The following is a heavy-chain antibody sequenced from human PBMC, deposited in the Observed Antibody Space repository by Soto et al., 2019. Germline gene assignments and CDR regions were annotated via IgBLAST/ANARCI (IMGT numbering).Heavy chain of an antibody. CDR2: IGTSGSII. CDR1: GFTFSSYE. Sequence: EVQLVESGGGLVQPGGSLRLSCAASGFTFSSYEMNWVRQAPGKGLEWVSYIGTSGSIIHYADSVKGRFTISRDNAKNSLYLQMNSLGAEDTAVYYCARDQWGEGGFDYWGQGTLVTVSS. J-gene: IGHJ4*02. V-gene: IGHV3-48*03. CDR3: ARDQWGEGGFDY. D-gene: IGHD3-16*01.